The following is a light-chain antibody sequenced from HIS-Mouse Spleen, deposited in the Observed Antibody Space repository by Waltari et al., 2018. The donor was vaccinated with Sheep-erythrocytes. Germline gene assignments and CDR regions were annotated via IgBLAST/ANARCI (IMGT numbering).Light chain of an antibody. Sequence: QSALTQPASVSGAPGQSIPIPCTGTSSNGGSYTLVSLFQQHPGKAPKLMIYEGSKRPSGVSNRFSGSKSGNTASLTISGLQAEDEADYYCCSYAGSSTFHVVFGGGTKLTVL. CDR1: SSNGGSYTL. J-gene: IGLJ2*01. CDR2: EGS. V-gene: IGLV2-23*03. CDR3: CSYAGSSTFHVV.